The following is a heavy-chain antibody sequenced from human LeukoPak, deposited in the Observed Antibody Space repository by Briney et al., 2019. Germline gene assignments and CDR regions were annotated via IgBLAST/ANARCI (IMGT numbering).Heavy chain of an antibody. V-gene: IGHV1-69*13. CDR1: GGTFSSYA. CDR2: IIPIFGTA. J-gene: IGHJ5*02. D-gene: IGHD3-10*01. CDR3: ARREHGGDNWFDP. Sequence: SVKVSCKASGGTFSSYAISWVRQAPGQGLEWMGGIIPIFGTANYAQKFQGRVTITADESTSTAYMELSSLRSEDTAVYYCARREHGGDNWFDPWGQGTLVTVFS.